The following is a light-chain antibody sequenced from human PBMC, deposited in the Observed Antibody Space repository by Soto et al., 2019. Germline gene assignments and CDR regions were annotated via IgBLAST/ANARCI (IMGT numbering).Light chain of an antibody. CDR1: QGIGVY. J-gene: IGKJ4*01. Sequence: DIQMTQSPSSLSASLGDRVTITCRASQGIGVYLAWFQQKPGKVPKLLIYAASALQSGVPSRFSGSGSGTDFTLTISSLQPEDFATYYCQQYNSAPLTFRGGTKVEIK. V-gene: IGKV1-27*01. CDR3: QQYNSAPLT. CDR2: AAS.